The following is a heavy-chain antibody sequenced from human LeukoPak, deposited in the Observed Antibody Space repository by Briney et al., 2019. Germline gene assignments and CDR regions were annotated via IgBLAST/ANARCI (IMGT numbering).Heavy chain of an antibody. CDR2: IYYSGST. J-gene: IGHJ3*02. D-gene: IGHD3-22*01. Sequence: SQTLSLTCTVSGGSISSGGYYWSWIRQHPGKGLEWIGYIYYSGSTYYNPSLKSRVTISVDTSKNQFSLKLSSVTAADTAVYYCARAGGYYESSGYYLTDAFDIWGQGTMVTVSS. V-gene: IGHV4-31*03. CDR3: ARAGGYYESSGYYLTDAFDI. CDR1: GGSISSGGYY.